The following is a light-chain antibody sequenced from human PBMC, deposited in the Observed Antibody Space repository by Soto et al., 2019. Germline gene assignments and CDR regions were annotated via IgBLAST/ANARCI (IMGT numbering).Light chain of an antibody. Sequence: EIGLTQSPGTLSLSPGERATLSCRASQSVSSSYLAWYQQKPGQAPRLLIYGASSRATGIPDRFSGSGPGTDFTLTISRLEPEDFAVYYCQHLPTWTFGQGTKVEIK. CDR3: QHLPTWT. V-gene: IGKV3-20*01. J-gene: IGKJ1*01. CDR2: GAS. CDR1: QSVSSSY.